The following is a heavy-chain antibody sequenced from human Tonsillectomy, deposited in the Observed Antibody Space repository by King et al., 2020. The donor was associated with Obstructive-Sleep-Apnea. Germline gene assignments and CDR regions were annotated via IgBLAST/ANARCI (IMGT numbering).Heavy chain of an antibody. CDR2: RKQDGSGE. CDR3: ARDFYTWGSHDS. J-gene: IGHJ4*02. V-gene: IGHV3-7*01. D-gene: IGHD3-16*01. Sequence: VQLVESGGGLVQPGGSLRLSCAFSGLTFSSYWMTWVRQPPGKGLEWGGNRKQDGSGEYYADSVKGRFTISRDNAKNSLYLQMSSLRAEDTAVYYCARDFYTWGSHDSWGQGTLVTVSS. CDR1: GLTFSSYW.